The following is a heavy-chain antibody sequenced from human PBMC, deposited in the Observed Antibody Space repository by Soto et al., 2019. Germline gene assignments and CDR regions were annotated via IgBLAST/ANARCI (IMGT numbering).Heavy chain of an antibody. V-gene: IGHV4-34*01. J-gene: IGHJ2*01. D-gene: IGHD2-2*01. Sequence: PGKGLEWIGEINHSGSTNYNPSLKSRVTISVDTSKNQFSLKLCSVTAADTAVYYCARGGLFFQANDGIRAVRSVSACLVNRATDL. CDR2: INHSGST. CDR3: ARGGLFFQANDGIRAVRSVSACLVNRATDL.